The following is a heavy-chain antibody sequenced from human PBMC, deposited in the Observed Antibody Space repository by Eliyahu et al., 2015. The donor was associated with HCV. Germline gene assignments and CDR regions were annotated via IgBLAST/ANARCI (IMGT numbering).Heavy chain of an antibody. CDR1: GDSISSSTXY. CDR3: ARDDRVYSYGIVDSD. V-gene: IGHV4-39*02. CDR2: IYYSGIT. D-gene: IGHD5-18*01. J-gene: IGHJ4*02. Sequence: QLQLQESGPGLVKPSETLSLXXTVXGDSISSSTXYWGWIRQPPGKGLEWIGTIYYSGITYYNPSLKSRVTISVDTSKNQFSLKLSSATAADTAVYYCARDDRVYSYGIVDSDWGQGTLVTVSS.